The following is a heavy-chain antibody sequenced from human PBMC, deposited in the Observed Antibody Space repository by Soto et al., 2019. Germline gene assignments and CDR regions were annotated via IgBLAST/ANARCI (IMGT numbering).Heavy chain of an antibody. V-gene: IGHV3-30*03. CDR2: ISNDGGSK. CDR1: GFTFSTYA. CDR3: YSSGW. Sequence: QVQLVESGGGVVQPGRSLRLSCTASGFTFSTYAMHWVRQAPGKGLEWVAVISNDGGSKYYADSVKGRFTISRDNSKNMMYLQMNSLRAEDTAVYYGYSSGWWGQGTLVTVSS. D-gene: IGHD6-19*01. J-gene: IGHJ4*02.